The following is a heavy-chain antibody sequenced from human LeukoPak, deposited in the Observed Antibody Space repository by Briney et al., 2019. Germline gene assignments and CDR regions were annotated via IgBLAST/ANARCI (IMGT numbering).Heavy chain of an antibody. Sequence: PGGSLRLSCAASGFTFSSYSMNWVRQAPGKGLEWVSSISSSSSYIYYADSVKGRFTISRDNAKNSLYLQMNSLRAEDTAVYYCASGENDILTGLSSYWGQGTLVTVSS. J-gene: IGHJ4*02. D-gene: IGHD3-9*01. V-gene: IGHV3-21*01. CDR2: ISSSSSYI. CDR1: GFTFSSYS. CDR3: ASGENDILTGLSSY.